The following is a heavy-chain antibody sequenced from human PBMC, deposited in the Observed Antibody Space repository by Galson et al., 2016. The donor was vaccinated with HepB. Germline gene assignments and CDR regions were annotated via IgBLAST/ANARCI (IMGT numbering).Heavy chain of an antibody. CDR1: GGSIRSTTYY. Sequence: SETLSLTCTVSGGSIRSTTYYWGWIRQPPGKGLEWIGSVYYTGSTYYTPSPKSPLPISGDTSRNQFSLRLTSLTAADTALYFCAGLQYCIDAVRLTSPHTDDWGHGILVTVSS. V-gene: IGHV4-39*01. CDR3: AGLQYCIDAVRLTSPHTDD. CDR2: VYYTGST. D-gene: IGHD2-8*01. J-gene: IGHJ4*01.